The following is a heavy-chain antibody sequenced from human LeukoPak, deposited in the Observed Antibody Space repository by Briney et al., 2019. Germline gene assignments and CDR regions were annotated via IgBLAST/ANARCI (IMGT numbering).Heavy chain of an antibody. CDR2: IIPIFGTA. CDR3: AGCPYDSSGYRMFDP. Sequence: GSSVKVSCKASGGTFSSYAISWVRQAPGQGLEWMGGIIPIFGTANYAQKFQGRVTITTDESTSTAYMELSSLRSEDTAVYYCAGCPYDSSGYRMFDPWGQGTLVTVSS. V-gene: IGHV1-69*05. CDR1: GGTFSSYA. D-gene: IGHD3-22*01. J-gene: IGHJ5*02.